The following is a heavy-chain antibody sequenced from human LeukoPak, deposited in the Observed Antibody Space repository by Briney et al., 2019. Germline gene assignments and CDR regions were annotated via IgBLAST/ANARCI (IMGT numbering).Heavy chain of an antibody. J-gene: IGHJ4*02. V-gene: IGHV3-21*01. CDR3: ASDLPAATS. D-gene: IGHD2-2*01. CDR2: ISGSSDYI. CDR1: GFTFSGYS. Sequence: GSLRLSCAASGFTFSGYSMNWVRQAPGKGLEWVSSISGSSDYIFYADLAKGRFTISRGNAKNSLYLQMNSLRAEDTAVYYCASDLPAATSWGQGTLVTVSS.